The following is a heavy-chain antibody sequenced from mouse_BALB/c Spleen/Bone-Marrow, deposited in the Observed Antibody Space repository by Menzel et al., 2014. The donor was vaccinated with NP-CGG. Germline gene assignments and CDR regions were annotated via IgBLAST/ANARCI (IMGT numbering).Heavy chain of an antibody. V-gene: IGHV5-12-1*01. Sequence: EVQLVESGGGLVKPGGSLKLSCAASGFAFSSYDMSWVRQTPEKRLEWVAYISSGGGSTYYPDTVKGRFTISRDNAKNTLYLQMSSLESEDTAMYYCAREVLRDYFDYWGQGTTLTVSS. D-gene: IGHD1-1*01. CDR3: AREVLRDYFDY. CDR2: ISSGGGST. J-gene: IGHJ2*01. CDR1: GFAFSSYD.